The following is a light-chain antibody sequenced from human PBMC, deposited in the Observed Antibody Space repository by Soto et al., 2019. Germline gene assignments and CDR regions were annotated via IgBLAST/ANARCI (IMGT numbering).Light chain of an antibody. CDR3: QQTYNTPRT. J-gene: IGKJ1*01. Sequence: DIQMTQSPSSLSASVGDRVTITCQASQDISNYLNWYQQKPGKAPKLLIYDASNLETGVPSRFSGSGSGTNFTLTISSLQPEDFATYYCQQTYNTPRTFGQGTKVDIK. CDR1: QDISNY. CDR2: DAS. V-gene: IGKV1-33*01.